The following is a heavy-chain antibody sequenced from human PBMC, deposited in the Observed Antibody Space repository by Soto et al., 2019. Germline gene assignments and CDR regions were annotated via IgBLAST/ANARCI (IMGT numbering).Heavy chain of an antibody. CDR1: GFAFDDYA. CDR3: AKDTDSGGPAQFDY. CDR2: ISWNSGSI. J-gene: IGHJ4*02. Sequence: DVQLVESGGGLVQPGRSLRLSSAACGFAFDDYAMHWVRQAPGKGLEWVSGISWNSGSIAYADFVKGRFTISRDNAKNSLYLQMNSLRAEDTAFYYCAKDTDSGGPAQFDYWGQGTLVTVSS. D-gene: IGHD3-10*01. V-gene: IGHV3-9*01.